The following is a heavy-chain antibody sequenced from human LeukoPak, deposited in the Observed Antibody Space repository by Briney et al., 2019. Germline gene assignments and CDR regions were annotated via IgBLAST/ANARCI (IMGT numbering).Heavy chain of an antibody. CDR1: GFTFTSSA. J-gene: IGHJ4*02. V-gene: IGHV1-58*01. Sequence: SVKVSCTASGFTFTSSAVQWVRQARGQRLEWIGWIVVGSGNTNYAQKFQERVTITRDMSTSTAYMELSSLRSEDTTVYHCAAILRDDAWIENWGQGTLVTVSS. CDR3: AAILRDDAWIEN. CDR2: IVVGSGNT. D-gene: IGHD5-12*01.